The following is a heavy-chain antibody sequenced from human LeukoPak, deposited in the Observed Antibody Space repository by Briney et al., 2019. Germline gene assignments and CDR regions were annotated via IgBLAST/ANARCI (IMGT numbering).Heavy chain of an antibody. V-gene: IGHV1-8*02. CDR1: GGTFSSYA. CDR2: MNPNSGNT. D-gene: IGHD2-15*01. Sequence: ASVKVSCKASGGTFSSYAISWVRQATGQGLEWMGWMNPNSGNTGYAQKFQGRVTMTRNTSISTAYMELSSLRSEDTAVYYCARADIVVVVAASRGNYYYGMDVWGQGTTVTVSS. J-gene: IGHJ6*02. CDR3: ARADIVVVVAASRGNYYYGMDV.